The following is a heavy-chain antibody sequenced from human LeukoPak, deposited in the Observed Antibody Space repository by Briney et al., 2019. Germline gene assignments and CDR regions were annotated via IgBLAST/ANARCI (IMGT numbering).Heavy chain of an antibody. Sequence: GGSLRLSCAASGFTFSSYPMHWVRQAPGKGLEWVAVLSNDGGSKYYADSVKGRFAISRDNSKNTLYLQMGSLRAEDMAVYYCARDPTGSGSYSDYWGQGTLVTVSS. V-gene: IGHV3-30*09. CDR2: LSNDGGSK. CDR1: GFTFSSYP. CDR3: ARDPTGSGSYSDY. D-gene: IGHD3-10*01. J-gene: IGHJ4*02.